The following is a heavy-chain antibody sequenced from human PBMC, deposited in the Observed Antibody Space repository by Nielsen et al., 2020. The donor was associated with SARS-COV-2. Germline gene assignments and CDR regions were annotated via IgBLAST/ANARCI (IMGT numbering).Heavy chain of an antibody. Sequence: GESLKISCVASGFTFSSHWMHWVRQVPGKGLLWLSRINNDGSSTSYADSVKGRFTISRDNSKNTLYLQMNSLRGEDTAVYYCARGNGWGSYFDYWGQGTLVTVSS. J-gene: IGHJ4*02. CDR1: GFTFSSHW. D-gene: IGHD7-27*01. V-gene: IGHV3-74*01. CDR2: INNDGSST. CDR3: ARGNGWGSYFDY.